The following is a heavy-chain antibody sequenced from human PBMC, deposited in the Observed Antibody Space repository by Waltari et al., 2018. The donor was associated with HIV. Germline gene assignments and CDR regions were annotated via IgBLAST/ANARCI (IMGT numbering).Heavy chain of an antibody. CDR1: GYSFNTHG. CDR3: AIGSWGEVSFGY. V-gene: IGHV1-18*04. Sequence: QIQLLQSGAEVKKPGASVRVSCKASGYSFNTHGLTWVRQAPGQGLEWIGWMSGKDCRTNSAQNLQGRVTRTSDPSTSTVYMELRTLGSDDTAVYYCAIGSWGEVSFGYWGQGTLVTVSS. CDR2: MSGKDCRT. D-gene: IGHD3-16*02. J-gene: IGHJ4*02.